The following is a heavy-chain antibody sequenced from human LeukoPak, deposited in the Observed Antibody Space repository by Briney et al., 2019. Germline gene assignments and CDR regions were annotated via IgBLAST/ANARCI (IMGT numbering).Heavy chain of an antibody. Sequence: ASVKVSCKASGYTFTNYGISWVRQAPGQGLEWMGWISAYNGNTNYAQKLQGRVTMTSNTSMSTAYMELTSLRSEDTAVYYCARGTFDSSGYYCAYWGQGTLVTVSS. CDR1: GYTFTNYG. V-gene: IGHV1-18*04. D-gene: IGHD3-22*01. J-gene: IGHJ4*02. CDR2: ISAYNGNT. CDR3: ARGTFDSSGYYCAY.